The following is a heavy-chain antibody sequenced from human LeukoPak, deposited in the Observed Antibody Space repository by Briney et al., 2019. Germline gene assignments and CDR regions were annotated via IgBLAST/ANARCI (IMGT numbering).Heavy chain of an antibody. V-gene: IGHV3-23*01. CDR2: LSGTGGTT. CDR3: ANQYSKVGSTPDY. CDR1: GFTFSNFA. Sequence: GGSLSLSFAASGFTFSNFAMSLVRPAPGKGLEWGSVLSGTGGTTFNADSVKGSFTISRDNSKNTLYMEMNSLRADDTAIYYCANQYSKVGSTPDYWGQGTLVTVSS. D-gene: IGHD1-26*01. J-gene: IGHJ4*02.